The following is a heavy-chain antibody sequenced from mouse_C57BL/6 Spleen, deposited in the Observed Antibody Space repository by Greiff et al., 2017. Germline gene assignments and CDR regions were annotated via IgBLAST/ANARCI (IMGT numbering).Heavy chain of an antibody. V-gene: IGHV1-5*01. CDR3: TRCPLYDGYYYRDY. CDR2: IYPGNSDT. D-gene: IGHD2-3*01. J-gene: IGHJ4*01. CDR1: GYTFTSYW. Sequence: EVQLQQSGTVLARPGASVKMSCKTSGYTFTSYWMHWVKQRPGQGLEWIGAIYPGNSDTSYNQKFKGKAKLTAVTSASTAYMELSSLTNEDSAVYYCTRCPLYDGYYYRDYWGQGTSVTVSS.